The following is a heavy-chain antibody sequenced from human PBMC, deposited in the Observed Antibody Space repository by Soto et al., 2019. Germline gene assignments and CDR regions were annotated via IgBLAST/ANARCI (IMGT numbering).Heavy chain of an antibody. V-gene: IGHV3-7*01. CDR3: ARADIVVVPAAEMGAFDI. D-gene: IGHD2-2*01. J-gene: IGHJ3*02. CDR1: GFTFSSYW. CDR2: IKQDGSEK. Sequence: GRSLRLSCAASGFTFSSYWMSWVRQAPGKGLEWVANIKQDGSEKYYVDSVKGRFTISRDNAKNSLYLQMNSLRAEDTAVYYCARADIVVVPAAEMGAFDIWGQGTMVTVSS.